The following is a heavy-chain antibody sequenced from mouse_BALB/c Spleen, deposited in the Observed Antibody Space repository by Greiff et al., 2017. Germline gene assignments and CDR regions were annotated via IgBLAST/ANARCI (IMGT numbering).Heavy chain of an antibody. CDR2: ISSGGGST. CDR1: GFAFSSYD. Sequence: EVKLVESGGGLVKPGGSLKLSCAASGFAFSSYDMSWVRQTPEKRLEWVAYISSGGGSTYYPDTVKGRFTISRDNAKNTLYLQMSSLKSEDTAMYYCARRGDGAMDYWGQGTSVTVSS. V-gene: IGHV5-12-1*01. J-gene: IGHJ4*01. CDR3: ARRGDGAMDY.